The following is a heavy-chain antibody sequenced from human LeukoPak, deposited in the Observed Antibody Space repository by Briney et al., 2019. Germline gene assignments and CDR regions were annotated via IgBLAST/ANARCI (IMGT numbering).Heavy chain of an antibody. J-gene: IGHJ5*02. Sequence: PGGSLRLSCSASRFTFSNYAMSWVRQAPGKGLEWVSAITGSGVDTYYVDSVKGRFTISRDNSKNTLYLQMNSLRAEDTAVYYCAKDLDKEVRGVLSWGQGTLVTVSS. V-gene: IGHV3-23*01. CDR2: ITGSGVDT. CDR3: AKDLDKEVRGVLS. D-gene: IGHD3-10*01. CDR1: RFTFSNYA.